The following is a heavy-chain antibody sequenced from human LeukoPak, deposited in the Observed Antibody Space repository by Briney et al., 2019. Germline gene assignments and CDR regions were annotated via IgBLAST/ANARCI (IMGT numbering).Heavy chain of an antibody. V-gene: IGHV3-30*17. J-gene: IGHJ6*03. CDR1: GFTFSSYA. Sequence: PGGSLILCCAASGFTFSSYAMPWVRQAPGKGLEWVEVISYDGSNKYYADSVKGRFTISRDNSKNTLYLQMNSLRAEDTAVYYCARDAKVGSSWYYYYYYMDVWGKGTTVTVSS. CDR2: ISYDGSNK. D-gene: IGHD6-13*01. CDR3: ARDAKVGSSWYYYYYYMDV.